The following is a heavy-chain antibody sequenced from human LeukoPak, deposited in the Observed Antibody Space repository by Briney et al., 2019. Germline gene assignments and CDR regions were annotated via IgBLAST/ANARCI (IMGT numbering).Heavy chain of an antibody. Sequence: ASVTVSCKASGYTFTSYGISWVRQAPGQGLERMGWISAYNGNTNYAQKLQGRVTMTTDTSTSTAYMELRSLRSDDTAVYYCARERRNGYPLNWGQGTLVTVSS. V-gene: IGHV1-18*01. J-gene: IGHJ4*02. CDR1: GYTFTSYG. CDR3: ARERRNGYPLN. CDR2: ISAYNGNT. D-gene: IGHD5-24*01.